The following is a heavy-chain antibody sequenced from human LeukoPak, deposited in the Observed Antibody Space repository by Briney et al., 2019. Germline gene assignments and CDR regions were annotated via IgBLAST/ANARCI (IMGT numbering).Heavy chain of an antibody. J-gene: IGHJ4*02. CDR3: ARTITVTTDY. D-gene: IGHD4-17*01. V-gene: IGHV3-66*01. CDR1: GFTFSSYG. Sequence: GGSLRLSCAASGFTFSSYGMYWVRQAPGKGLEWVSVIYSGGLTYYANSWKGRFTISRDNSKNTLYLQMNSLRAEDTGVYYCARTITVTTDYWGQGTLVTVSS. CDR2: IYSGGLT.